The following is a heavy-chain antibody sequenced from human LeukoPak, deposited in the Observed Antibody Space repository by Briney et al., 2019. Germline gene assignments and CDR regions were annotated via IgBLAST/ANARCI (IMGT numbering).Heavy chain of an antibody. CDR2: IIPIFGTA. V-gene: IGHV1-69*01. CDR3: ARVKVGATIQPFDY. D-gene: IGHD1-26*01. CDR1: GGTFSSYA. J-gene: IGHJ4*02. Sequence: GSSVKVSCKASGGTFSSYAISWVRQAPGQGLEWMGGIIPIFGTANYAQKFQGRVTITADESTSTAYMELSSLRSEATAVYYCARVKVGATIQPFDYWGQGTLVTVSS.